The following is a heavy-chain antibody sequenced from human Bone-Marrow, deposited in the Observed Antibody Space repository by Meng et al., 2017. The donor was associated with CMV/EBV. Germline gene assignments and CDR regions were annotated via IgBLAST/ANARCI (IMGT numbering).Heavy chain of an antibody. J-gene: IGHJ4*02. V-gene: IGHV3-30-3*01. Sequence: GESLKISCAASGFTFSSYAMHWVRQAPGKGLEWVAVISYDGSNKYYADSVKGRFTISRDNSKNTLYLQMNSLRAEDTAVYYCARELSGGAYYDFWSGYFYQGGTPDYWGQGTLVTVSS. CDR1: GFTFSSYA. D-gene: IGHD3-3*01. CDR2: ISYDGSNK. CDR3: ARELSGGAYYDFWSGYFYQGGTPDY.